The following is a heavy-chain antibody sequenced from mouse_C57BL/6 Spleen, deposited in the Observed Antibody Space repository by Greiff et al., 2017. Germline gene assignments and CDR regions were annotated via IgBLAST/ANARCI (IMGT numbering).Heavy chain of an antibody. D-gene: IGHD2-1*01. CDR1: GFTFSDYY. CDR3: ARDSGYYGNYDAMDY. J-gene: IGHJ4*01. Sequence: DVKLVESEGGLVQPGSSMKLSCTASGFTFSDYYMAWVRQVPEKGLEWVANINYDGSSTYYLDSLKSRFIISRDNAKNILYLQMSSLKSEDTATYYCARDSGYYGNYDAMDYWGQGTSVTVSS. V-gene: IGHV5-16*01. CDR2: INYDGSST.